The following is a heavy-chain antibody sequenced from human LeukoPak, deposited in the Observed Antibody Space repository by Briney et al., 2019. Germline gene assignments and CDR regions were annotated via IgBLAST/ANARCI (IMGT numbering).Heavy chain of an antibody. V-gene: IGHV4-39*07. CDR2: MYYRGST. CDR3: ATTTIRLGY. CDR1: GGSISSSSHY. Sequence: SETLSLTCTVSGGSISSSSHYWGWIRQPPGKGLEWIGSMYYRGSTYHNPSLKSRVTISVDTSKNQFSLKLSSVTAADTAVYYYATTTIRLGYWGQGTLVTVSS. J-gene: IGHJ4*02. D-gene: IGHD1-26*01.